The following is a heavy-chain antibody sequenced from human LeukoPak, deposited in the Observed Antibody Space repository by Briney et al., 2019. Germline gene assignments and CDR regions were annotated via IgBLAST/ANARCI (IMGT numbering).Heavy chain of an antibody. V-gene: IGHV3-30*18. CDR1: GFTFNSFG. CDR2: ISYDGRNK. J-gene: IGHJ4*02. D-gene: IGHD3-10*01. Sequence: GGSLRLSCAASGFTFNSFGMHWVRQAPGKGLEWLAVISYDGRNKYYADSVKGRFTISRDNSKNTLYLQMNSLRAEDTALYYCAKVGTMVRGVITTLSYYLDYWGQGTLVTVSS. CDR3: AKVGTMVRGVITTLSYYLDY.